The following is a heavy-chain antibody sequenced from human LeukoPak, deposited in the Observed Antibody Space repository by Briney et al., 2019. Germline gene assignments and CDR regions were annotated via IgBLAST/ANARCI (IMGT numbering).Heavy chain of an antibody. CDR2: IIPILGIA. D-gene: IGHD3-22*01. CDR1: GGTFSSYA. J-gene: IGHJ3*02. CDR3: ARGADSSGYYYEYAFDI. Sequence: SVKISCKASGGTFSSYAISWVRQAPGQGLEWMGRIIPILGIANYAQKFQGRVTITADKSTSTAYMELSSLRSEDTAVYYCARGADSSGYYYEYAFDIWGQGTMVTVSS. V-gene: IGHV1-69*04.